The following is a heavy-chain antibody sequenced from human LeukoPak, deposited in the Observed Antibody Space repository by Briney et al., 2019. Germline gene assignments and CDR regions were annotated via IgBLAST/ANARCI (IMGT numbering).Heavy chain of an antibody. V-gene: IGHV4-59*08. J-gene: IGHJ4*02. CDR2: IYYSGST. CDR3: ARRGSSWPYFDY. Sequence: SETLSLTCTVSGGSISSYYWSWIRQPPGKGLEWIGYIYYSGSTNYNPSLKSRVTISVDTSENQFSLKLSSVTAADTAVYYCARRGSSWPYFDYWGQGTLVTVSS. CDR1: GGSISSYY. D-gene: IGHD6-13*01.